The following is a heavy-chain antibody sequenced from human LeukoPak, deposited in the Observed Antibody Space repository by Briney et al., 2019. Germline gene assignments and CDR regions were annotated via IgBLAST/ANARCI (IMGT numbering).Heavy chain of an antibody. CDR3: ARGDSFFDD. CDR1: GFTFSSYW. D-gene: IGHD3-9*01. J-gene: IGHJ4*02. Sequence: GGSLRLSFAAPGFTFSSYWMSGVPQAPGKGLEWVVNIKQDGSEKYYVDSVEGRFTISRDNAKNSLYLQMNSLRAEDTAVYYCARGDSFFDDWGQGTLVTVSS. CDR2: IKQDGSEK. V-gene: IGHV3-7*01.